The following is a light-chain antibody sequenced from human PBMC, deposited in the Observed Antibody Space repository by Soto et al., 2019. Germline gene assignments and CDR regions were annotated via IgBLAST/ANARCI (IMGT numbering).Light chain of an antibody. CDR1: QSVSST. V-gene: IGKV3-15*01. J-gene: IGKJ5*01. Sequence: EVVMTQYTATLSVSPGERATLSCRASQSVSSTLAWYQQKPGQAPRLLIYDASTRATGIPARFSGSGSGTEFTLTISSLQSEDFAVYYCQQYNNWPPITFGQGTRLEIK. CDR3: QQYNNWPPIT. CDR2: DAS.